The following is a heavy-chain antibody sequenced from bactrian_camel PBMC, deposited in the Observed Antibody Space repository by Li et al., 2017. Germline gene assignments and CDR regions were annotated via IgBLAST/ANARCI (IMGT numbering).Heavy chain of an antibody. CDR1: GYAYATYC. D-gene: IGHD1*01. CDR2: IGSDGVT. Sequence: HVQLVESGGGSVQAGGSLRLSCVASGYAYATYCMGWFRQSPEKEREGIASIGSDGVTLYRDSVKGRFTISKDSAKDTLYLQMTGLKPEDTGMYYCAADWAPTDWTTCMGLVAGSGYWGPGTQVTVS. V-gene: IGHV3S55*01. J-gene: IGHJ6*01. CDR3: AADWAPTDWTTCMGLVAGSGY.